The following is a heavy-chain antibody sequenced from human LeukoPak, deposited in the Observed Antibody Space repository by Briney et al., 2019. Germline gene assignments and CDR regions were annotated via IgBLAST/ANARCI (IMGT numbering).Heavy chain of an antibody. CDR2: IYHSGST. J-gene: IGHJ4*02. CDR1: GGSISSSNW. V-gene: IGHV4-4*02. CDR3: ARAAGGYSSGWYYE. D-gene: IGHD6-19*01. Sequence: SGTLSLTCAVSGGSISSSNWWSWVRQPPGKGLEWIGEIYHSGSTNYNPSLKSRVTISVDKSKNQFSLKLSSVTAADTAVYYCARAAGGYSSGWYYEWCQGTLVTVSS.